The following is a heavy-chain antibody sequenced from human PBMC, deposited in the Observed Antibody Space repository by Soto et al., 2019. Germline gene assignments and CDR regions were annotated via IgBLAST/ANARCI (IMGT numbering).Heavy chain of an antibody. CDR3: ARHPPLSGYDYYYYYIDG. CDR2: IKQDGSEK. V-gene: IGHV3-7*01. Sequence: SLRLSCAASGFTFSSYWMSWVRQAPGKGLEWVANIKQDGSEKYYVDSVKGRFTISRDNAKNSLYLQMNSLRAEDTAVYYCARHPPLSGYDYYYYYIDGWGKGTTVTVSS. J-gene: IGHJ6*03. D-gene: IGHD5-12*01. CDR1: GFTFSSYW.